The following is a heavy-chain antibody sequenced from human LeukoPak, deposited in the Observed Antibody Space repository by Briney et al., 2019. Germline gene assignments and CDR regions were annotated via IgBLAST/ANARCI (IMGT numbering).Heavy chain of an antibody. Sequence: PSETLSLTCIVSGGSISSSSYYWGWIRQPPGKGLEWIGSIYYSGSTYYNPSLKSRVTISVDTSKNQFSLKLSSVTAAGTAVYYCAIGSLNWFDPWGQGTLVTVSS. CDR3: AIGSLNWFDP. J-gene: IGHJ5*02. CDR2: IYYSGST. CDR1: GGSISSSSYY. V-gene: IGHV4-39*07. D-gene: IGHD3-16*01.